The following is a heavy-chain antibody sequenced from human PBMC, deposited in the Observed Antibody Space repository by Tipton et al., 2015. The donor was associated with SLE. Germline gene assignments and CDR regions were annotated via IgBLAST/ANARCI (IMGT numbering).Heavy chain of an antibody. V-gene: IGHV4-34*01. D-gene: IGHD3-10*01. J-gene: IGHJ4*02. CDR2: INHSGST. CDR1: GGSFSGYY. CDR3: APFRVYGSGSYE. Sequence: TLSLTCAVYGGSFSGYYWSWIRQPPGKGLEYIGEINHSGSTNYNPSLKSRVTISVDTSKNQFSLKLSSVTAADTAVHYCAPFRVYGSGSYEWGQGTLVTVSS.